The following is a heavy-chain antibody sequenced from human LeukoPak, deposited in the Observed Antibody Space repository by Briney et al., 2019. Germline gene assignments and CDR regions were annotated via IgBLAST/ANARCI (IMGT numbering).Heavy chain of an antibody. CDR2: IYYSGST. D-gene: IGHD5-12*01. CDR1: GGSISSSSYY. J-gene: IGHJ4*02. CDR3: ARDRRVGVATRLYFDY. Sequence: SETLSLTCTVSGGSISSSSYYWGWIRQPPGKGLEWIGSIYYSGSTYYNPSLKSRVTISVDTSKNQFSLKLSSVTAADTAVYYCARDRRVGVATRLYFDYWGQGTLVTVPS. V-gene: IGHV4-39*07.